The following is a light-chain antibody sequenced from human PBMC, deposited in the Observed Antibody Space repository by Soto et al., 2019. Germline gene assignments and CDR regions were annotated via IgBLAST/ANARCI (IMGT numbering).Light chain of an antibody. CDR3: QQYGSSPIT. CDR1: QNISNY. CDR2: DAS. V-gene: IGKV3-20*01. Sequence: VLTQSPATLSVSQEKVATVGRRASQNISNYLAWYQQKPGQAPRLLIYDASSRATGIPDRFSGSGSGTDFTLTISRLEPEDFAVYYCQQYGSSPITFGQGTRLEIK. J-gene: IGKJ5*01.